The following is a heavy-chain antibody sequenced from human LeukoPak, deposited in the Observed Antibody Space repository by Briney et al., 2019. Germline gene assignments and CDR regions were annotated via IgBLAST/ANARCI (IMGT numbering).Heavy chain of an antibody. J-gene: IGHJ4*02. CDR2: ISSSSSYT. Sequence: GGSLTLSCAVSGFTFNDYYMSWIRQAPGKGLEWVSYISSSSSYTNYADSVKGRFTISRDNAKNSLYLQMNSLRAEDTAVYYCARRGGIHLEYFDYWGQGALVTVSS. CDR3: ARRGGIHLEYFDY. V-gene: IGHV3-11*03. D-gene: IGHD3-3*01. CDR1: GFTFNDYY.